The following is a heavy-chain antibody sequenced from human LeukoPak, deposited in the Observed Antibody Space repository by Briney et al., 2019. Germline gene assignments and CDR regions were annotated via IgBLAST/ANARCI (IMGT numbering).Heavy chain of an antibody. V-gene: IGHV4-61*01. CDR3: ARSDSSGWIDY. CDR2: IYYSGST. D-gene: IGHD6-19*01. CDR1: GGSFSSGNYY. Sequence: SETLSLTCTVSGGSFSSGNYYWSWIRQPPGKGLEWIGYIYYSGSTNYNPSLKSRVTISVDTSKNQFSLKLSSVTAADTAVYYCARSDSSGWIDYWGQGTLVTVSS. J-gene: IGHJ4*02.